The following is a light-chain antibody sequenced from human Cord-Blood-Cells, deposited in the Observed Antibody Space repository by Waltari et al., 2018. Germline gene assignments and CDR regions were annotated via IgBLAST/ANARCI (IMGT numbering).Light chain of an antibody. Sequence: IFMPQSPAPLSVSPGERPPLSCRASQSVSSNLAWYQQKPGQAPRLLIYGASTRATGIPARFSGSGSGTEFTLTISSLQSEDFAVYYCQQYNNLPLTFGGGTKVEIK. CDR1: QSVSSN. CDR3: QQYNNLPLT. V-gene: IGKV3-15*01. CDR2: GAS. J-gene: IGKJ4*01.